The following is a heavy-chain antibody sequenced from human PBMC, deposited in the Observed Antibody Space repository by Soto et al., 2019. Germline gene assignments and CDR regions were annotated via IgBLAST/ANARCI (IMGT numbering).Heavy chain of an antibody. V-gene: IGHV4-59*08. CDR3: ARYCSGGSCPRDAFDI. CDR2: IYYSGST. D-gene: IGHD2-15*01. J-gene: IGHJ3*02. CDR1: GGSFSTYY. Sequence: QVQLQESGPGLVKPSETLSLTCTVSGGSFSTYYWSWIRQPPGKRLEWIGYIYYSGSTNYNPSLKSRVTLAVDTSKNPFSLKVSPVTAADTAVYYCARYCSGGSCPRDAFDIWGQGTMVTVSS.